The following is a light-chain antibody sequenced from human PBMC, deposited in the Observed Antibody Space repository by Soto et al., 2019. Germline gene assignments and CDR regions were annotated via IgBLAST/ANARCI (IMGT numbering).Light chain of an antibody. Sequence: QSVLTRPPSVSGAPGQRVTISCTGSSSNFGAGYEVHWYKQLPGAAPTLVIFNNLNRPSGVPERFSGSKSGTSASLVISGLQAEDEADYYCQSFDSSLRVYVFGSGTKLTVL. V-gene: IGLV1-40*01. CDR1: SSNFGAGYE. J-gene: IGLJ1*01. CDR3: QSFDSSLRVYV. CDR2: NNL.